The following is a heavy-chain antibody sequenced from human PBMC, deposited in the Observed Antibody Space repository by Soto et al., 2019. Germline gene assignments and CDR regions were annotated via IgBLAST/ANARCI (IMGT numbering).Heavy chain of an antibody. CDR3: ARDLPSSGYYPEDAFDI. J-gene: IGHJ3*02. V-gene: IGHV3-20*04. Sequence: GGSLRLSCAASGFTFDDYGMSWVRQAPGKGLEWVSGINWNGGSTGYADSVEGRFTISRDNAKNSLYLQMNSLRAEDTALYYCARDLPSSGYYPEDAFDIWGQRTMVTVSS. CDR1: GFTFDDYG. D-gene: IGHD3-22*01. CDR2: INWNGGST.